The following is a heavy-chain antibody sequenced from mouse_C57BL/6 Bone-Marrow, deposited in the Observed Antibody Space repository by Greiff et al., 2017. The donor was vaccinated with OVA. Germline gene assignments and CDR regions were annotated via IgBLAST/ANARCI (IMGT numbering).Heavy chain of an antibody. Sequence: QVQLQQPGAELVKPGASVKLSCKASGYTFTRYWMQWVKQRPGQGLEWIGEIDPSDSYTNYNQKFKGKATLTVDTASSTAYRQLSSLTSEDSAVYDCARRITWLRRRGYAMDYWGQGTAVTVSS. CDR1: GYTFTRYW. CDR3: ARRITWLRRRGYAMDY. CDR2: IDPSDSYT. D-gene: IGHD2-2*01. V-gene: IGHV1-50*01. J-gene: IGHJ4*01.